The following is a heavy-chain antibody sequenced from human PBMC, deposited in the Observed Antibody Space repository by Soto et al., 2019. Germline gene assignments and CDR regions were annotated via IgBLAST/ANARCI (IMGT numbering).Heavy chain of an antibody. J-gene: IGHJ5*02. CDR3: ARVGYDFWSGQRDWFDP. Sequence: ASVKVSCKASGYTFTGYYMHWVRQAPGQGLEWMGWINPNSGGTNYAQKFQGWVTMTRDTSISTAYMELSRLRSDDTAVYYCARVGYDFWSGQRDWFDPWGQGTLVTVSS. V-gene: IGHV1-2*04. D-gene: IGHD3-3*01. CDR2: INPNSGGT. CDR1: GYTFTGYY.